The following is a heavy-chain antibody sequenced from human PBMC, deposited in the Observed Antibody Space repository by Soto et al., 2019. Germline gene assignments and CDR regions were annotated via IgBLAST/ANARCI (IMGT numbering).Heavy chain of an antibody. V-gene: IGHV4-30-2*01. D-gene: IGHD3-16*01. Sequence: QLQLQESGSGLVKPSQTLSLTCAVSGGSISSGGYSWSWIRQPPGKGLEWIGYIYHSGSTYYNPSLMSRVTISVDRSKNQFSLRLSSVTAADTAVYYCARWWIYAPLFDPWGQGTLVTVSS. CDR3: ARWWIYAPLFDP. J-gene: IGHJ5*02. CDR2: IYHSGST. CDR1: GGSISSGGYS.